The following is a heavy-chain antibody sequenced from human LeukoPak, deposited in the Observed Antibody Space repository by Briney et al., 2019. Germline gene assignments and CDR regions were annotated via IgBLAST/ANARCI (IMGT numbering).Heavy chain of an antibody. Sequence: ASVKVSCKASGYTFTSYDINWGRQATGQGLEWMGWMNPNSGNTGYAQKFQGRVTITRNTSISTAYREPSSLRSEDTAVYYCARPRRGSYHNWFDPWGQGTLVTVSS. J-gene: IGHJ5*02. CDR3: ARPRRGSYHNWFDP. CDR2: MNPNSGNT. CDR1: GYTFTSYD. D-gene: IGHD1-26*01. V-gene: IGHV1-8*03.